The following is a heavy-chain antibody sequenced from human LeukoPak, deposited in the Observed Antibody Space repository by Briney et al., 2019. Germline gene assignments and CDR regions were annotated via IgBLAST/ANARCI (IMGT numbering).Heavy chain of an antibody. CDR3: AKDLNWGGR. CDR2: ISSSSRTI. J-gene: IGHJ4*02. Sequence: PGGSLRLSCSAPGIHFKTYSLKWVRQAPGGGLEWLSYISSSSRTIYYADSVKGRFTASRDNAKNSLYLQMNSLRAEDTAVYYCAKDLNWGGRWGQGTLVTVSS. CDR1: GIHFKTYS. D-gene: IGHD7-27*01. V-gene: IGHV3-48*04.